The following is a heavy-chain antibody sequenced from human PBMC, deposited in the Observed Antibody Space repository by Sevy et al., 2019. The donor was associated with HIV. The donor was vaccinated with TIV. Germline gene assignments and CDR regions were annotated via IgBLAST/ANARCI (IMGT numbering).Heavy chain of an antibody. CDR2: LSSSSSYI. V-gene: IGHV3-21*01. CDR1: GFTFSSYS. CDR3: ATDPHSSSWPYYFDY. Sequence: GGSLRLSCAASGFTFSSYSMNWVRRAPGKGLEWVSSLSSSSSYIYYADSVKGRFTISRDNAKNSLYLQMNSLRAEDTAVYYCATDPHSSSWPYYFDYWGQGTLVTVSS. J-gene: IGHJ4*02. D-gene: IGHD6-13*01.